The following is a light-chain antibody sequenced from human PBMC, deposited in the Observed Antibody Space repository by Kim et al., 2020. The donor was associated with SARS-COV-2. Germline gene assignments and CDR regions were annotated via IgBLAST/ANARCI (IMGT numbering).Light chain of an antibody. J-gene: IGLJ3*02. V-gene: IGLV3-19*01. Sequence: SSELTQDPAVSVALGQTVMITCQGDSLRSYYASWYQQKPGQDPVLVIYGKNNRHSGIPDRFSGSRSGNKASLTITGAQAEDEADYYCNSRASSGNHWVFC. CDR1: SLRSYY. CDR2: GKN. CDR3: NSRASSGNHWV.